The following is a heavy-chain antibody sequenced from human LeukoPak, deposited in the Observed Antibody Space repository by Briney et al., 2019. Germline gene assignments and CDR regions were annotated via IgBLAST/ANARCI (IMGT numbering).Heavy chain of an antibody. CDR1: GFTFSSYW. V-gene: IGHV3-74*01. J-gene: IGHJ4*02. CDR2: INSDGSST. CDR3: ASEIVGATTREDELDY. D-gene: IGHD1-26*01. Sequence: GGSLRLSCAASGFTFSSYWMHWVRQAPGKGLVWVSRINSDGSSTSYADSVKGRFTISRDNAKNSLYLQMNSLRAEDTAAYYCASEIVGATTREDELDYWGQGTLVTVSS.